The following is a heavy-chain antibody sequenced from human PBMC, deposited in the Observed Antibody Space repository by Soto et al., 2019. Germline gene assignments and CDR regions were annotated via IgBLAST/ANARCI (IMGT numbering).Heavy chain of an antibody. J-gene: IGHJ4*02. CDR2: ISSSSSYT. D-gene: IGHD1-26*01. CDR3: VPGRGRGSYVFGY. V-gene: IGHV3-11*05. CDR1: GFTFSDYY. Sequence: QVQLVESGGGLVKPGGSLRLSCAASGFTFSDYYMSWIRQAPGKGLEWVSHISSSSSYTNYADSVKGRFTISRDNAKKSLYLQMNSLRAEDTAVYYCVPGRGRGSYVFGYWGQGTLVTVSS.